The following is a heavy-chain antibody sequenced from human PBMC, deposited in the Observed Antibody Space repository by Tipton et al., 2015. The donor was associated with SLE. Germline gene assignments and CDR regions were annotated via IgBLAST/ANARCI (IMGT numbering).Heavy chain of an antibody. CDR1: GYTFTNYY. J-gene: IGHJ4*02. Sequence: QSGAEVKKPGASVTISCKASGYTFTNYYLLWVRQAPGQGLEWMGIINPSGAGTNYAQKFQGRVTMTRDTSTSTVYMELSSLRSDDTAVYYCARERLDYLDYWGQGTLVTVSS. CDR2: INPSGAGT. D-gene: IGHD5-12*01. V-gene: IGHV1-46*01. CDR3: ARERLDYLDY.